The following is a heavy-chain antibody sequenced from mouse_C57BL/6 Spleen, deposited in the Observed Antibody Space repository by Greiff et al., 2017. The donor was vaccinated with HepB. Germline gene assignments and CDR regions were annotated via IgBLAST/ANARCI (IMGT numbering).Heavy chain of an antibody. CDR2: IYPGDGDT. CDR3: AKWVSGSRGYYFDY. CDR1: GYAFSSSW. V-gene: IGHV1-82*01. D-gene: IGHD1-1*01. J-gene: IGHJ2*01. Sequence: QVQLQQSGPELVKPGASVKISCKASGYAFSSSWMNWVKQRPGKGLEWIGRIYPGDGDTNYNGKFKGKATLTADKSSSTAYMQLSSLTSEDSAVYVCAKWVSGSRGYYFDYWGQGTTLTVSS.